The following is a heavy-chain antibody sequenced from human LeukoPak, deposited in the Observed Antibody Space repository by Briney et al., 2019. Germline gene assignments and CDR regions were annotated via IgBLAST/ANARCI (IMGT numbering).Heavy chain of an antibody. D-gene: IGHD3-9*01. V-gene: IGHV4-39*01. J-gene: IGHJ4*02. Sequence: SETLSLTCTVSGGSISSSSYYWGWIRQPPGKGLEWIGIIYYSGSTYYNPSLKSRLTISVDTSKNQFSLKLSSVTAADTAVYYCSILTGYFSRVDYWGQGTLVTVSS. CDR1: GGSISSSSYY. CDR2: IYYSGST. CDR3: SILTGYFSRVDY.